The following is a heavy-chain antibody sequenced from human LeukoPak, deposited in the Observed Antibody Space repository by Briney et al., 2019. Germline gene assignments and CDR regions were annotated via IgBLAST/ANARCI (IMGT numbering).Heavy chain of an antibody. Sequence: GGSLRLSCAASGFTFSTYAMSWVRQAPGKGLEWVSVVGGGGGNTFYADSVKGRFTISRDNAKNSLYLQMNSLRAEDTALYYCARARQFASWGQGTLVTVSS. J-gene: IGHJ5*01. D-gene: IGHD6-25*01. CDR1: GFTFSTYA. CDR2: VGGGGGNT. CDR3: ARARQFAS. V-gene: IGHV3-23*01.